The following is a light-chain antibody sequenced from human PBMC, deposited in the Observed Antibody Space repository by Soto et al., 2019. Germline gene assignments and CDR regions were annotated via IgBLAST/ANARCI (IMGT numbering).Light chain of an antibody. J-gene: IGLJ2*01. V-gene: IGLV1-40*01. Sequence: QSVLTQPPSVSGAPGQRVTISCTGSSSNIGAGYDVHWYQQRPGTAPKLLIYSNTNRPSGVPDRFSASKSGTSASLAITGLRAEDEADYYCQSFDINVLALIFGVGTKLTVL. CDR2: SNT. CDR1: SSNIGAGYD. CDR3: QSFDINVLALI.